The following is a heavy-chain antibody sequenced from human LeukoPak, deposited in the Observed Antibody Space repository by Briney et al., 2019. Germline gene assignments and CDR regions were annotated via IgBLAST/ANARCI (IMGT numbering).Heavy chain of an antibody. CDR2: IYYSGST. V-gene: IGHV4-59*12. CDR3: ARDYWYFDL. Sequence: SETLSLTCTVSGGSISSYYWSWIRQPPGKGLEWIGYIYYSGSTNYNLSLKSRVTISVDTSKNQFSLKLSSATAADTAVYYCARDYWYFDLWGRGTLVTVSS. J-gene: IGHJ2*01. CDR1: GGSISSYY.